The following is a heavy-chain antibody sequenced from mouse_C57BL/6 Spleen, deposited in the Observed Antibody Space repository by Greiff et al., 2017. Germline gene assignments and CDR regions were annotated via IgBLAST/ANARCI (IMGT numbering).Heavy chain of an antibody. Sequence: QVQLQQSGAELVKPGASVKISCKASGYAFSSYWMNWVKQRPGKGLEWIGQIYPGDGDTNYNGKFKGKATLSADKSSSTAYMQLSSLTSAASAVYFCASDYGSSLYAMDYWGQGTSVTVSS. D-gene: IGHD1-1*01. V-gene: IGHV1-80*01. CDR3: ASDYGSSLYAMDY. J-gene: IGHJ4*01. CDR1: GYAFSSYW. CDR2: IYPGDGDT.